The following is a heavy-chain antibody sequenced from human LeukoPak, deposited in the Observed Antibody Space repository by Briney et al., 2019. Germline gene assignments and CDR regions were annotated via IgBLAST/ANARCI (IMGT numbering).Heavy chain of an antibody. Sequence: PSETLSLTCTVSGGSISSGDYYWSWLRQPPGKGLEWIGYIYYSGSTYYNPSLKSRVTISVDTSKNQFSLKLSSVTAADTAVYYCARVGSYDSSGYYYFDYWGQGTLVTVSS. V-gene: IGHV4-30-4*01. J-gene: IGHJ4*02. CDR1: GGSISSGDYY. CDR2: IYYSGST. D-gene: IGHD3-22*01. CDR3: ARVGSYDSSGYYYFDY.